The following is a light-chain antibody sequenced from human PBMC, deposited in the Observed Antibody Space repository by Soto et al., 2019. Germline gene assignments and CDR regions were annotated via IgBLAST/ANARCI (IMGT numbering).Light chain of an antibody. CDR3: QHYGTSHT. V-gene: IGKV3-20*01. CDR1: QNVTSRY. CDR2: GAF. Sequence: EIVLTQSPGTLSSSPGERATLSCRASQNVTSRYLAWYQQKPGQAPRLLIFGAFSRATGIPDRFSGSGSGTDFTLTISRLEPEDFAVYYCQHYGTSHTFGQGTKLE. J-gene: IGKJ2*01.